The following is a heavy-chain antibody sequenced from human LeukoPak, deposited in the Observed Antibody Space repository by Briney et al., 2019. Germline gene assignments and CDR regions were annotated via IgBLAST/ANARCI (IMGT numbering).Heavy chain of an antibody. Sequence: GGSLRLSCAASGFTFSSYAMHWVRQAPGKGLEWVAVISYDGSNKYYADSVKGRFTISRDNSKNTLYLQMNSLRAEDTAVYYCARTFGGVIVTDGPFDYWGQGTLVTVSS. CDR3: ARTFGGVIVTDGPFDY. D-gene: IGHD3-16*02. J-gene: IGHJ4*02. CDR1: GFTFSSYA. CDR2: ISYDGSNK. V-gene: IGHV3-30*04.